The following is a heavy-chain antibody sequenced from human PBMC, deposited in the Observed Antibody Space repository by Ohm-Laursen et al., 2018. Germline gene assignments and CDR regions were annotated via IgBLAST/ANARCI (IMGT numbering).Heavy chain of an antibody. V-gene: IGHV3-7*03. Sequence: SLRLSCAATGFTFSRYCMNWIRQVPGKGLEWVANINRDGSGKYYGDSVNGRFTISRDNAKNSLHLEMNSLRAEDTAVYYCARVSRGTLQSPWGQGTLVTVSS. CDR1: GFTFSRYC. J-gene: IGHJ5*02. D-gene: IGHD5-24*01. CDR3: ARVSRGTLQSP. CDR2: INRDGSGK.